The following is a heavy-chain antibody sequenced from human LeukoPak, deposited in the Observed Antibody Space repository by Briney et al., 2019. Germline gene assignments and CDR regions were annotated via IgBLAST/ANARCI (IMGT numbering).Heavy chain of an antibody. J-gene: IGHJ4*02. V-gene: IGHV1-2*02. D-gene: IGHD6-13*01. Sequence: ASVKVSCKASGYTFTGYYMHWVRQAPGQGLEWMGWINPNSGGTNYAQKFQGRVTMTRDTSISTAYMELSRLRSGDTAVYYCARAEPGIAAAAAFDYWGQGTLVTVSS. CDR3: ARAEPGIAAAAAFDY. CDR1: GYTFTGYY. CDR2: INPNSGGT.